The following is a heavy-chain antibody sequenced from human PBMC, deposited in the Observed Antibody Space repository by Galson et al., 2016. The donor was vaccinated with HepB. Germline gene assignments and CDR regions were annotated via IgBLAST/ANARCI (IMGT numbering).Heavy chain of an antibody. J-gene: IGHJ4*02. CDR3: ARSSSSRFDFYY. CDR1: GCTFSIYT. CDR2: ITYDGTKE. Sequence: SQRLSRAASGCTFSIYTLHWVRQAPGKGREWVGVITYDGTKEYYIDSVKGRFSISRDNSKNTVYLQLNSLRGDDTAVSFCARSSSSRFDFYYWGQGTLVGVSS. D-gene: IGHD6-13*01. V-gene: IGHV3-30*04.